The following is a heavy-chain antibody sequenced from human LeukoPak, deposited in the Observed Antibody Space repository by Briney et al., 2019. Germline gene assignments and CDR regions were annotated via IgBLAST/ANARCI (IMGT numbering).Heavy chain of an antibody. CDR1: GFTFSSYW. CDR3: ARDGCSYEMDWFDP. D-gene: IGHD5-12*01. V-gene: IGHV3-7*01. Sequence: GGSLRLSCAASGFTFSSYWMSWVRQAPGKGLEWVANIKQDGSEKYYVDSVKGRFTISRDNAKNSLYLQMNSLRAEDTAVYYCARDGCSYEMDWFDPWGQGTLVTVSS. CDR2: IKQDGSEK. J-gene: IGHJ5*02.